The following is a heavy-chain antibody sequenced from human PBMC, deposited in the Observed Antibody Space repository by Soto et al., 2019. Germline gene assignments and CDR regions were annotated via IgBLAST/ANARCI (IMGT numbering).Heavy chain of an antibody. V-gene: IGHV5-10-1*01. J-gene: IGHJ4*02. D-gene: IGHD6-19*01. CDR3: ARPIAVSGTGYYYFDY. CDR1: GYSFTDYW. CDR2: IDPSDSYT. Sequence: EVQLVQSGAEVKKPGESLRISCKATGYSFTDYWITWVRQMPGKGLEWMGRIDPSDSYTNYSPSLQGHVTISADKSIXXAYLQWSSLKASDTAMYYCARPIAVSGTGYYYFDYWGQGTLVTVSS.